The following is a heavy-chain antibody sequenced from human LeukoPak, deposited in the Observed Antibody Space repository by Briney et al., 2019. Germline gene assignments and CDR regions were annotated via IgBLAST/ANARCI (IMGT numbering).Heavy chain of an antibody. J-gene: IGHJ4*02. CDR2: ISYDGINK. CDR3: ASAGAPGRNYAGLDY. V-gene: IGHV3-30-3*01. D-gene: IGHD3-10*01. CDR1: GFTFSTYW. Sequence: PGGSLRLSCSASGFTFSTYWMSWVRQAPGKGLEWVAVISYDGINKYYADSVKGRFTISRDSSKNTLYLQMNSLRPEDTAVYYCASAGAPGRNYAGLDYWGQGTLVTVSS.